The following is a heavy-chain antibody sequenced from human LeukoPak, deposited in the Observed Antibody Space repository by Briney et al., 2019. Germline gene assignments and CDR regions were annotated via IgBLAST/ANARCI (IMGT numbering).Heavy chain of an antibody. CDR2: ISGNGGST. CDR1: GVTLSNYA. V-gene: IGHV3-23*01. J-gene: IGHJ4*02. D-gene: IGHD3-9*01. Sequence: GGALRHSCLAAGVTLSNYAVSWGRQALGKGREGVSAISGNGGSTFDAESVKSRFTNYRDNSKNTLYLQMNSVRAEDTAIYYCAKDVFELYDIYDHWGQGTLVTVSS. CDR3: AKDVFELYDIYDH.